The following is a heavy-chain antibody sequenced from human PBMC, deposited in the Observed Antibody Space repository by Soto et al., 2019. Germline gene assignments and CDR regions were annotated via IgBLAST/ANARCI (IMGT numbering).Heavy chain of an antibody. CDR2: ISYDGSNK. D-gene: IGHD2-15*01. J-gene: IGHJ4*02. Sequence: GGSLRLSCAASGFTFSSYGMHWVRQAPGKGLEWVAVISYDGSNKYYADSVKGRFTISRDNSKNTLYLQMNSLRAEDTAVYYCAKDLGVVVAVTGGFDYWGQGTLVTVSS. CDR3: AKDLGVVVAVTGGFDY. V-gene: IGHV3-30*18. CDR1: GFTFSSYG.